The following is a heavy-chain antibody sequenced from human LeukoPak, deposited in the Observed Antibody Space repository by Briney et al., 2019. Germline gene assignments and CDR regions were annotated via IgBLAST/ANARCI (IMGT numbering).Heavy chain of an antibody. D-gene: IGHD3-10*01. Sequence: ASVKVSCKASGYTFTSYGISWVRQAPGQGLEWMGWISAYNGNTNYAQKLQGRVTMTTDTSTSTAYMELRSLRSDDTAMYYCARQYYYGSGSYYSPLDYWGQGALVIVSS. V-gene: IGHV1-18*01. J-gene: IGHJ4*02. CDR3: ARQYYYGSGSYYSPLDY. CDR2: ISAYNGNT. CDR1: GYTFTSYG.